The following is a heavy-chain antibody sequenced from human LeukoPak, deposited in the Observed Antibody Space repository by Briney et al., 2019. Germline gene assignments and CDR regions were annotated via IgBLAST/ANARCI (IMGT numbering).Heavy chain of an antibody. Sequence: SVKVSCKASGGTFSSYAISWVRQAPGQGLEWMGGIIPIFGTANYAQKFRGRVTITADESTSTAYMELSSLRSEDTAVYYCARAVAVAGNSDFDYWGQGTLVTVSS. CDR2: IIPIFGTA. D-gene: IGHD6-19*01. CDR3: ARAVAVAGNSDFDY. CDR1: GGTFSSYA. V-gene: IGHV1-69*13. J-gene: IGHJ4*02.